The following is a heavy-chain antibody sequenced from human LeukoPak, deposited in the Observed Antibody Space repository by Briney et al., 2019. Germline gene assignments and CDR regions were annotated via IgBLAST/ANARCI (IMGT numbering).Heavy chain of an antibody. CDR2: ISSSGSTI. CDR1: GFTFSSYE. D-gene: IGHD4-23*01. Sequence: GGSLRLSCAASGFTFSSYEMNWVRQAPGKGLEWVSYISSSGSTIYYADSVKGRFTISRDNAKNSLYLQMNSLRDEDTAIYYCARDTLEYSNSPDALDIWGQGTMVTVSS. V-gene: IGHV3-48*03. J-gene: IGHJ3*02. CDR3: ARDTLEYSNSPDALDI.